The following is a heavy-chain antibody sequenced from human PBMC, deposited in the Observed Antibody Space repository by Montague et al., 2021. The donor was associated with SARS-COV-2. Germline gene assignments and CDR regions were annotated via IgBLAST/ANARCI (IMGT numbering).Heavy chain of an antibody. D-gene: IGHD4-23*01. V-gene: IGHV4-4*02. CDR1: GDSISTDNW. CDR2: IYHTGST. J-gene: IGHJ6*02. Sequence: SETLSLTCVVSGDSISTDNWRTWVRLPPGKGLEWVGEIYHTGSTKYKPSLKSRVTISVDTSKNQFSLKLSSVTAADTAVYYCARLVETYYYYYGMDVWGQGTTVTVSS. CDR3: ARLVETYYYYYGMDV.